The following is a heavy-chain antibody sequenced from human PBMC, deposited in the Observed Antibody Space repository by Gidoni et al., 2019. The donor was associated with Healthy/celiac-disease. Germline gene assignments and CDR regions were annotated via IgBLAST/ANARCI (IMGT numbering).Heavy chain of an antibody. J-gene: IGHJ4*02. CDR1: GGSISSYY. V-gene: IGHV4-59*01. Sequence: QVQLQESGPGLVKPSATLSLTCTVSGGSISSYYWSWIRQPPGKGLEWIGYIYYSGSTNYNPSLKSRVTISVDTSKNQFSLKLSSVTAADTAVYYCARVGTIFGVVGSFDYWGQGTLVTVSS. CDR2: IYYSGST. D-gene: IGHD3-3*01. CDR3: ARVGTIFGVVGSFDY.